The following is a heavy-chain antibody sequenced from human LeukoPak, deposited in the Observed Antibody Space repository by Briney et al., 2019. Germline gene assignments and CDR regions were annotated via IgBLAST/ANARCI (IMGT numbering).Heavy chain of an antibody. CDR3: ARGTVEYSSSGAIFDY. D-gene: IGHD6-6*01. V-gene: IGHV4-34*01. J-gene: IGHJ4*02. Sequence: SETLSLTCSVSGGSISSYYWSWIRQPPGKGLEWIGEINHSGSTNYNPSLKSRVTISVDTSKNQFSLKLSSVTAADTAVYYCARGTVEYSSSGAIFDYWGQGTLVTVSS. CDR1: GGSISSYY. CDR2: INHSGST.